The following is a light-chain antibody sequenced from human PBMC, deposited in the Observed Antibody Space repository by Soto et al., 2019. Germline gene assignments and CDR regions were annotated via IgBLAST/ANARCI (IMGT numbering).Light chain of an antibody. CDR1: QSISSN. J-gene: IGKJ2*01. V-gene: IGKV1-39*01. Sequence: DLPMTQSPSSLSASVGDRVTITCRGSQSISSNLNWYQQKPGKAPKLLIFGASSLQSGVPSRFSGRRSGTDFTLTISSLQPEDFATYYCQQSYSTPYTFGQGTKLEI. CDR2: GAS. CDR3: QQSYSTPYT.